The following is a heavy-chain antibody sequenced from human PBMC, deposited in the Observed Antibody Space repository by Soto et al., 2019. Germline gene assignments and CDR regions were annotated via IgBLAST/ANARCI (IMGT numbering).Heavy chain of an antibody. V-gene: IGHV3-74*01. CDR3: ADSWLPTSY. J-gene: IGHJ4*02. CDR2: ISPDGRTT. CDR1: GFSFSHYW. D-gene: IGHD3-10*01. Sequence: GGPMRLSCAASGFSFSHYWMHWVRQAPGKGLVWVSRISPDGRTTTYADSVKGRFTISRDNAKSTLYLQMNSLTVEDGAVYYCADSWLPTSYWGPGTLVTVSS.